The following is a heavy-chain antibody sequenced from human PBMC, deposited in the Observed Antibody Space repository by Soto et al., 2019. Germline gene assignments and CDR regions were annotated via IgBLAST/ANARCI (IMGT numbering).Heavy chain of an antibody. CDR2: SSSSGSNI. D-gene: IGHD3-22*01. CDR3: ARTYYYDSSGYSFDY. CDR1: GFTFSSYE. Sequence: PGGSLRLSCAASGFTFSSYEMNWVRQAPGKGLEWVSYSSSSGSNIYYADSVKGRFTISRDNAKNSLYLQMNSLGAEDTAVYYCARTYYYDSSGYSFDYWGQGTLVTVSS. J-gene: IGHJ4*02. V-gene: IGHV3-48*03.